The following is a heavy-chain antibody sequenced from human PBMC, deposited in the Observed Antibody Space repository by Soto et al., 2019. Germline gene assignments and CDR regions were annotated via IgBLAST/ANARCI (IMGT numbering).Heavy chain of an antibody. CDR1: GYTFTSYD. D-gene: IGHD2-21*01. J-gene: IGHJ6*02. V-gene: IGHV1-8*01. CDR3: ARGNIVVVELVEIYYYYGMDV. Sequence: ASVKVSCKASGYTFTSYDINWVRQATGQGLEWMGWMNPNSGNTGYAQKFQGRGTMTRNTSISTAYMELSSLRSEDTAVYYCARGNIVVVELVEIYYYYGMDVWGQGTTVTVSS. CDR2: MNPNSGNT.